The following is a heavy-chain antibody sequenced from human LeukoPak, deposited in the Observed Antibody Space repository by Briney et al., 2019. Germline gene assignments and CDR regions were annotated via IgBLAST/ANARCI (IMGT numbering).Heavy chain of an antibody. CDR1: GFTFSSYA. CDR3: AKATSPYDYVWGTSD. Sequence: GGSLRLSCAASGFTFSSYAMSWVRQAPGKGLEWVANIKQGGSEKYYVDSVKGRFTISRDNSKNTLYLQMNSVTTDDTAVYYCAKATSPYDYVWGTSDWGQGTLVTVSS. V-gene: IGHV3-7*01. CDR2: IKQGGSEK. D-gene: IGHD3-16*01. J-gene: IGHJ4*02.